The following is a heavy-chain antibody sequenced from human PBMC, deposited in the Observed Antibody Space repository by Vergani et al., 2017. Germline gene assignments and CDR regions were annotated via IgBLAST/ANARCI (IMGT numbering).Heavy chain of an antibody. CDR1: GGSVRTSIGYY. D-gene: IGHD4-17*01. J-gene: IGHJ4*02. Sequence: QVQLQESGPGLVKPSQTLSLSCTVSGGSVRTSIGYYWTWIRQPAGKTLEWIGEIFSSGTTNYNPSFKNRVTMSVDSSKNQFSLKLSSVTAAETAGYYCARGGYMTTVTRFDYWGQGTLVTVSS. V-gene: IGHV4-61*02. CDR3: ARGGYMTTVTRFDY. CDR2: IFSSGTT.